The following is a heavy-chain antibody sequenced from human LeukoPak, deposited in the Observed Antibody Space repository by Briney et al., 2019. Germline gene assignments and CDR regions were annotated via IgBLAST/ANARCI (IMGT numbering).Heavy chain of an antibody. J-gene: IGHJ5*02. CDR2: ISASGGST. CDR3: ANPCLTGSPTRTNWFDP. CDR1: GFTFSSNA. D-gene: IGHD7-27*01. V-gene: IGHV3-23*01. Sequence: PRGSLSLSCAVSGFTFSSNAMSWVRHPPRKGMEWVSAISASGGSTYYTDSVTGRFNISRDNSKNTLYLQMNSLRAGDTAVYYCANPCLTGSPTRTNWFDPWGQGTLVTVSS.